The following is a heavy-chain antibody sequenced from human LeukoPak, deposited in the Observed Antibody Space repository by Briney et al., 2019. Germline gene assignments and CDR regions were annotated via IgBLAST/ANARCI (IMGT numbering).Heavy chain of an antibody. V-gene: IGHV4-38-2*01. CDR1: GYSIISGYY. Sequence: SETLSLTCAASGYSIISGYYWGWIRQPPVKGLEWIGSIYHSGSTYYNPSLKSRVTISVDTSKNQFSLKLSSVTAADTAVYYCARLAAAGTFYFDYWGQGTLVTVSS. CDR2: IYHSGST. D-gene: IGHD6-13*01. CDR3: ARLAAAGTFYFDY. J-gene: IGHJ4*02.